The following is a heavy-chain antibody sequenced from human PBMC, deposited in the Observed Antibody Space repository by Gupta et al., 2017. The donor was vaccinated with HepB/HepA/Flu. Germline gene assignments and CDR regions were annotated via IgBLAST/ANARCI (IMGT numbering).Heavy chain of an antibody. V-gene: IGHV4-39*01. CDR2: IYYSGST. D-gene: IGHD6-19*01. Sequence: QLHLQESGPGLVKPSETLSLTCTVYGGSISSSSFDWGWIRQPPGKGLVWIGSIYYSGSTYYNPSLKSRVTISVDTSKNQFSLKLSSVTAEDTAVYYCARHSSGWYDPLDYRGQGTLVTVSS. CDR1: GGSISSSSFD. J-gene: IGHJ4*02. CDR3: ARHSSGWYDPLDY.